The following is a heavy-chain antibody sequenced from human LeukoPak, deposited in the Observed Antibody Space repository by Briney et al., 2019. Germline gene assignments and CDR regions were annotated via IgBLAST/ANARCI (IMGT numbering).Heavy chain of an antibody. Sequence: GASVKVSCKASGYTFTGYYLHWGRQAPGQRLEWMGWINPNNGGTNYAQKFHGRVTMTRATSISTAYMELSRLISDDTAVYYFARGYFSAGTCYEFDYWGQGTLVTVSS. V-gene: IGHV1-2*02. CDR3: ARGYFSAGTCYEFDY. CDR2: INPNNGGT. D-gene: IGHD2-15*01. CDR1: GYTFTGYY. J-gene: IGHJ4*02.